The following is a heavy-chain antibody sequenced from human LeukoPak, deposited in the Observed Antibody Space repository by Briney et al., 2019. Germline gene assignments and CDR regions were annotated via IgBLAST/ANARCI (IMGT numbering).Heavy chain of an antibody. J-gene: IGHJ2*01. CDR2: MNPNSGNT. CDR3: ARALSYYDILTGYYPIWYFDL. V-gene: IGHV1-8*02. D-gene: IGHD3-9*01. CDR1: GYTFTSYG. Sequence: EASVKVSCKASGYTFTSYGISWVRQATGQGLEWMGWMNPNSGNTGYAQKFQGRVTMTRNTSISTAYMELSSLRSEDTAVYYCARALSYYDILTGYYPIWYFDLWGRGTLVTVSS.